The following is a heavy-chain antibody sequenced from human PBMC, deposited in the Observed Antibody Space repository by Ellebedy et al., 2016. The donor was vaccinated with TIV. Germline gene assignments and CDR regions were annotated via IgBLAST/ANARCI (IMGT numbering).Heavy chain of an antibody. CDR1: GFTFSTYW. V-gene: IGHV3-7*01. D-gene: IGHD1-1*01. CDR2: INQGGSET. CDR3: ARSPATGTVDY. Sequence: GGSLRLXCAASGFTFSTYWMSWVRQAPGKGLEWVANINQGGSETYYVDSVKSRFTMSRDNAKNSLYLQLNSLRAEDTAVYYCARSPATGTVDYWGHGTLVIVSS. J-gene: IGHJ4*01.